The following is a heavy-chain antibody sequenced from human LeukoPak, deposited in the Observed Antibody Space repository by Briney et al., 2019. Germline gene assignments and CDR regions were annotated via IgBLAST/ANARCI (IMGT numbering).Heavy chain of an antibody. CDR1: GGSISSSY. Sequence: KPSETLSLTCTVSGGSISSSYWSWIRQPPGKGLEWIGYIYYSGSTNYNPSLKSRVTISVDTSKNQFSLKLSSVTAADTAVYYCARDRYYYGSGSYSTDWYFDLWGRGTLVTVSS. CDR3: ARDRYYYGSGSYSTDWYFDL. D-gene: IGHD3-10*01. CDR2: IYYSGST. J-gene: IGHJ2*01. V-gene: IGHV4-59*01.